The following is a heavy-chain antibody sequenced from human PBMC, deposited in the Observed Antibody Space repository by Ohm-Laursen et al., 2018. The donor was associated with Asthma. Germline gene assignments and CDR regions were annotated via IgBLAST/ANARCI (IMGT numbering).Heavy chain of an antibody. V-gene: IGHV3-11*01. CDR1: GLTFNDNY. CDR2: ISPSGRDI. D-gene: IGHD4-11*01. Sequence: SLRLSCAASGLTFNDNYMSWLRQAPGKGLESIAYISPSGRDIMYADSVKGRFTISRDNARNSLYLQMNSLRADDTAVYYCSRDPRRLPSWGPGTRVTVSS. J-gene: IGHJ6*02. CDR3: SRDPRRLPS.